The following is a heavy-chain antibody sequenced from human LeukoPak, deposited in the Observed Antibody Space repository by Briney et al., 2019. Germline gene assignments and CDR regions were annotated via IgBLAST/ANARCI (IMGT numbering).Heavy chain of an antibody. V-gene: IGHV3-21*01. CDR3: ARVRYGSGSLYYYYCYMDV. J-gene: IGHJ6*03. CDR1: AFTFSSYS. D-gene: IGHD3-10*01. Sequence: GGSLRLSCAASAFTFSSYSMNWVRQAPGKGLEWVSSISSRSSYIYYADSVKGRFTISRDNAKNSLYLQMNSLRAEDTAVYYCARVRYGSGSLYYYYCYMDVWGKGTTVTISS. CDR2: ISSRSSYI.